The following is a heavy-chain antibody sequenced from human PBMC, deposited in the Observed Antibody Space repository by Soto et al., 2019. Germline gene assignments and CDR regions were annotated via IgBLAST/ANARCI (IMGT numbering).Heavy chain of an antibody. Sequence: ASVKVSCKVSGYTLTELSMHWVRQAPGKGLEWMGGFDPEDGETIYAQKFQGRVTMTEDTSTDTAYMELSSLRSEDTAVYYCATVKNLLWFGELSPYYFDYGGQGTLVTVSS. CDR2: FDPEDGET. J-gene: IGHJ4*02. V-gene: IGHV1-24*01. CDR1: GYTLTELS. CDR3: ATVKNLLWFGELSPYYFDY. D-gene: IGHD3-10*01.